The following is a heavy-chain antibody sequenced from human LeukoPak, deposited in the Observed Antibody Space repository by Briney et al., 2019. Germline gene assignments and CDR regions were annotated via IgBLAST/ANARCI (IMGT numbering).Heavy chain of an antibody. J-gene: IGHJ4*02. CDR2: IYYSGTT. Sequence: PSETLSLTCTVSGGSISSYYWSWIRQPPGKGLEWIGYIYYSGTTNYNPSPKSRVTISVDTSKNQFSLKLSSVTAADTAVYYCARGTAVAGDWGQGTLVTVSS. CDR3: ARGTAVAGD. D-gene: IGHD6-19*01. CDR1: GGSISSYY. V-gene: IGHV4-59*12.